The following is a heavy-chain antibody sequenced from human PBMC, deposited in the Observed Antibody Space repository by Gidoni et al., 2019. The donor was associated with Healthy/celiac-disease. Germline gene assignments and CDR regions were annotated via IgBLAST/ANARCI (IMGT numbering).Heavy chain of an antibody. CDR2: INHSGST. CDR3: ASSQYYDFWSGYSKWFDP. CDR1: SESFSGSY. Sequence: QVQLQQWGAGLLKPSETLSLTCAVYSESFSGSYWSWSRQPPGKGLEWIGEINHSGSTNYNPSLKSRVTISVDTSKNQFSLKLRFVTAADTAVYYCASSQYYDFWSGYSKWFDPWGQGTLVTVSS. J-gene: IGHJ5*02. D-gene: IGHD3-3*01. V-gene: IGHV4-34*01.